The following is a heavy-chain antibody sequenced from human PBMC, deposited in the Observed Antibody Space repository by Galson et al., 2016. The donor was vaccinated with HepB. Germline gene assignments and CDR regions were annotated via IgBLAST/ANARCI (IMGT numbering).Heavy chain of an antibody. Sequence: PALVKPTQTLTVACSFSGFSLYSRGMSLSWVRQPPGKALEWLALIDWEDNKYYRPSLETRLAISKDTSKNQVILTLTNVDPVDTATYYCARTRGEDYSYGYQGRDYWGQGTLVTVSS. CDR2: IDWEDNK. J-gene: IGHJ4*02. CDR3: ARTRGEDYSYGYQGRDY. CDR1: GFSLYSRGMS. D-gene: IGHD5-18*01. V-gene: IGHV2-70*13.